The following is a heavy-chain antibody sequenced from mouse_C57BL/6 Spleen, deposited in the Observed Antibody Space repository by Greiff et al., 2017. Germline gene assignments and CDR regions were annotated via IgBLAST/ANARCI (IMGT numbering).Heavy chain of an antibody. J-gene: IGHJ4*01. D-gene: IGHD2-5*01. CDR2: IYPGDGDT. V-gene: IGHV1-80*01. CDR1: GYAFSSSW. Sequence: QVQLQQSGAELVKPGASVKISCKASGYAFSSSWLTWVKQRPGKGIEWIGKIYPGDGDTNYHGKFKGKATLTADTSSSTAYMQLSSLTSEDSAVYFCARCDYYSNYHYAMDYWGQGTSVTVSS. CDR3: ARCDYYSNYHYAMDY.